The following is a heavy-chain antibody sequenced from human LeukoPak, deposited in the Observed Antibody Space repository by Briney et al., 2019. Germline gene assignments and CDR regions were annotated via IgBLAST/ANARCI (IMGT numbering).Heavy chain of an antibody. CDR3: ARAYCITGSCYTRDFYYNGMDV. Sequence: GASVKVSCKASGYTFTGFYMHWVRQAPGQGLEWMGWINPNSGGTNYAQKFQGRVTMTRDTSIGTAYMELSRLRSDDTAVYYCARAYCITGSCYTRDFYYNGMDVWGQGTTVTVSS. J-gene: IGHJ6*02. CDR1: GYTFTGFY. CDR2: INPNSGGT. D-gene: IGHD2-2*02. V-gene: IGHV1-2*02.